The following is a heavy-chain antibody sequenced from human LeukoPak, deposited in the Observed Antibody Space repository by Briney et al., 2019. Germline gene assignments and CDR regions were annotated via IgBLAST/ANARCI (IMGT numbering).Heavy chain of an antibody. D-gene: IGHD1-26*01. J-gene: IGHJ4*02. Sequence: ASVKLSCKSSGYTFTGYHMHWVRQAPGQGLEWMGWINPNSGGTNYSQKFQGRVTITRDTSINTAYMDLNRERSDDTAMYYCARYSNDSYGGSYQDSDYWGQGTLVTVSS. CDR2: INPNSGGT. V-gene: IGHV1-2*02. CDR3: ARYSNDSYGGSYQDSDY. CDR1: GYTFTGYH.